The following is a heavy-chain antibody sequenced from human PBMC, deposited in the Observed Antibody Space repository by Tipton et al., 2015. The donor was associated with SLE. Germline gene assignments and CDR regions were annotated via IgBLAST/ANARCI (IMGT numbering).Heavy chain of an antibody. D-gene: IGHD6-19*01. Sequence: SLRLSCAASGFIFSDYAMSWVRQAPGKGLEWVAFISYDGSNKYYADSVKGRFTISRDNSKNTLYLQMNSLRAEDTAVYYCARDPRGWYHFDYWGQGTLVTVSS. V-gene: IGHV3-30-3*01. CDR3: ARDPRGWYHFDY. J-gene: IGHJ4*02. CDR2: ISYDGSNK. CDR1: GFIFSDYA.